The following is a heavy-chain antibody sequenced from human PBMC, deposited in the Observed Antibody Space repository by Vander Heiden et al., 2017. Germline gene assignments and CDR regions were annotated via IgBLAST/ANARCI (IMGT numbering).Heavy chain of an antibody. Sequence: QLQLQESGPGLLKPSETLSLTCTVSGDSISRYFWGWIRQPPGKGLEWIAYFIYSGSTNTNPSLKSRVSISADTSKNQISLKLSSVTAADTAVYYCAKRSAAGTFDSWGQGTLVTVSS. D-gene: IGHD6-13*01. CDR3: AKRSAAGTFDS. J-gene: IGHJ4*02. CDR2: FIYSGST. V-gene: IGHV4-59*01. CDR1: GDSISRYF.